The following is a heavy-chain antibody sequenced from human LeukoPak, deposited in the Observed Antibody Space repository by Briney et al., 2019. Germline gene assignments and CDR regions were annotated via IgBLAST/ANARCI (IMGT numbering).Heavy chain of an antibody. CDR3: ARDRPYSSSWYY. J-gene: IGHJ4*02. Sequence: SVKVSCKASGGTLSSYAISWVRQAPGQGLEWMGRIIPIFGTANYAQKFQGRVTITTDESTSTAYMELSSLRSEDTAVYYCARDRPYSSSWYYWGQGTLVTVSS. V-gene: IGHV1-69*05. CDR2: IIPIFGTA. D-gene: IGHD6-13*01. CDR1: GGTLSSYA.